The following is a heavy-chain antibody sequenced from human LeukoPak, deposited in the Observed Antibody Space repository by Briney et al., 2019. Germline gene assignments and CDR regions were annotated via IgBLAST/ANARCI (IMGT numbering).Heavy chain of an antibody. D-gene: IGHD6-13*01. J-gene: IGHJ5*02. CDR1: GGSISSSSYY. Sequence: SETLSLTCTVSGGSISSSSYYWGWIRQPPGKGLEWIGYIYYSGSTNYNPSLKSRVTMSVDTSKKQFSLKLSSVTAADTAVYYCARQYSNNWYDDRGWFDPWGQGTLVTVSS. CDR2: IYYSGST. V-gene: IGHV4-61*05. CDR3: ARQYSNNWYDDRGWFDP.